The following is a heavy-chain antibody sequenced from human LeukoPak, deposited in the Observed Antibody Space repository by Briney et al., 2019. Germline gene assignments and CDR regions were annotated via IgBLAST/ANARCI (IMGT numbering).Heavy chain of an antibody. V-gene: IGHV1-69*04. CDR2: IIPILGIA. Sequence: GASVKVSCKASGGTFSSYAISWVRQAPGQGLEWMGRIIPILGIANYAQKFQGRVTITADKSTSTAYMELSSLRSEDTAVYYCATGGPWDLLKYWGQGTLVTVSS. D-gene: IGHD3-9*01. CDR3: ATGGPWDLLKY. J-gene: IGHJ4*02. CDR1: GGTFSSYA.